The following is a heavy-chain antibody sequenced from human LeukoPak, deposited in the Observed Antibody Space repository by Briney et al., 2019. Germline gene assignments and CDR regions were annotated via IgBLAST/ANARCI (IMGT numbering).Heavy chain of an antibody. CDR1: GYTFTNYG. CDR3: ARQGYGGHSRGAADY. V-gene: IGHV1-18*01. D-gene: IGHD4-23*01. CDR2: ISANNGNR. J-gene: IGHJ4*02. Sequence: ASVKVSCKASGYTFTNYGISWVRQAPGQGLEWMGWISANNGNRNYALKLQDRVSMTTDTSASTAYMELRSLRSDDTAVYYCARQGYGGHSRGAADYWGQGTLVTISS.